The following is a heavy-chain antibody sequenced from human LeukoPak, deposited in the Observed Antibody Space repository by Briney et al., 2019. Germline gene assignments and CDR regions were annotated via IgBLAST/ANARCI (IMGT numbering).Heavy chain of an antibody. D-gene: IGHD4-17*01. J-gene: IGHJ4*02. CDR3: AKSAPGDYFLFVF. Sequence: GGSLRLSCAASGFTFSGYGMHWVRQAPGKGLEWVAIISYDGNNKYYADSVKGRFTISRDNSKSTLYLQMNSLRAEDTAVYYCAKSAPGDYFLFVFWGQGTLVTVSS. CDR2: ISYDGNNK. V-gene: IGHV3-30*18. CDR1: GFTFSGYG.